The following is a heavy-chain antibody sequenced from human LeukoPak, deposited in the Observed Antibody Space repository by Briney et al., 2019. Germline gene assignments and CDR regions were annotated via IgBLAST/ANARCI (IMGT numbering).Heavy chain of an antibody. CDR1: GGSISSYY. D-gene: IGHD3-16*01. Sequence: SETLSLTCTVSGGSISSYYWSWIRQPPGRGPEWIGYIYYSGSINYNPSLRSRVTISVDTSKNQFSLKLNSVTAADTAVYYCARGSLRGPSVWYFDLWGRGTLVTVSS. CDR2: IYYSGSI. V-gene: IGHV4-59*08. J-gene: IGHJ2*01. CDR3: ARGSLRGPSVWYFDL.